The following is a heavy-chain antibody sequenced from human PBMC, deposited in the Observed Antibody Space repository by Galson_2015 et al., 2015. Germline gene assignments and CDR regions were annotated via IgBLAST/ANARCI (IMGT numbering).Heavy chain of an antibody. CDR3: TTDRGYSGYDLRYYFDY. V-gene: IGHV3-15*01. J-gene: IGHJ4*02. D-gene: IGHD5-12*01. CDR2: IKSKTDGGTT. Sequence: SLRLSCAASGFTFSNAWMSWVRQAPGKGLEWVGRIKSKTDGGTTDYAAPVKGRFTISRDDSKNTLYLQMNSLKTEDTAVYYRTTDRGYSGYDLRYYFDYWGQGTLVTVSS. CDR1: GFTFSNAW.